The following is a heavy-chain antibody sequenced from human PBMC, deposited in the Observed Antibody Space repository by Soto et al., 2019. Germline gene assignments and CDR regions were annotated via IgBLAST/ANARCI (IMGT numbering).Heavy chain of an antibody. D-gene: IGHD3-22*01. Sequence: GGSLRLSCAAAGFTFSSYWMSWVRQAPGKGLEWVANIKPDGSEKWYVDSVKGRFTISRDNSKNTVYLQMNSLRAEDTAVYYCAKIESRFFYDSTGYYPFDYWSQGTLVTVSS. J-gene: IGHJ4*02. V-gene: IGHV3-7*05. CDR3: AKIESRFFYDSTGYYPFDY. CDR2: IKPDGSEK. CDR1: GFTFSSYW.